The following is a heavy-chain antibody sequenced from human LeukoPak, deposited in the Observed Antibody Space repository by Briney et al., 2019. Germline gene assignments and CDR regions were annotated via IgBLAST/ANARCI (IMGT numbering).Heavy chain of an antibody. D-gene: IGHD4-23*01. V-gene: IGHV4-39*07. CDR3: ARERSSSGGHSWFDP. J-gene: IGHJ5*02. CDR2: IYYTGVT. Sequence: SETLSLTCTVSGGYIITSGHYWGWIRQPPGQGLEWIGSIYYTGVTSTNPFFRSRMSISVDTSKNQFSLNLTSVTAADAAVYYCARERSSSGGHSWFDPWGQGTLVTVSS. CDR1: GGYIITSGHY.